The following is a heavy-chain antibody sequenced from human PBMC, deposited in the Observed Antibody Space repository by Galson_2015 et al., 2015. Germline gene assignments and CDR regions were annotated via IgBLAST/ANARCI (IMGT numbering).Heavy chain of an antibody. D-gene: IGHD4-11*01. CDR1: GFTFSSYA. CDR2: ISYDGSNK. J-gene: IGHJ4*02. Sequence: SLRLSCAASGFTFSSYAMHWVRQAPGKGLEWVAVISYDGSNKCYADSVKGRFTISRDNSKNTLYLQMNSLRAEDTAVYYCARVGVGYSNYGNFDYWGQGTLVTVSS. V-gene: IGHV3-30*01. CDR3: ARVGVGYSNYGNFDY.